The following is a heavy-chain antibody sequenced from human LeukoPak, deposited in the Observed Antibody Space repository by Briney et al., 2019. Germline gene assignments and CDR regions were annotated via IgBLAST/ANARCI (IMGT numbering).Heavy chain of an antibody. D-gene: IGHD3-10*01. Sequence: QSGGSLRLSCAASGFTFDDYAMHWVRHAPGKGLEWVSGISWNSGSIGYADSVKGRFTISRDNAKNSLYLQMNSLRAEDTALYYCAKDLFLTRGALVSVYYDYGMDVWGQGTTVTVSS. CDR3: AKDLFLTRGALVSVYYDYGMDV. V-gene: IGHV3-9*01. J-gene: IGHJ6*02. CDR1: GFTFDDYA. CDR2: ISWNSGSI.